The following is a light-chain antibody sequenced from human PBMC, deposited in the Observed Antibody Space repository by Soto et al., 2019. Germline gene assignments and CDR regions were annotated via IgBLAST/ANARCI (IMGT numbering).Light chain of an antibody. CDR1: QSVSSY. CDR2: DAS. J-gene: IGKJ5*01. CDR3: QHRSIWPVS. V-gene: IGKV3-11*01. Sequence: EIVLTQSPATLSLSPGERATPSCRASQSVSSYLAWYQQKPGQAPRILIFDASNRATGIPARFSGSGSATDFTLTISRLEPEDFQVYYCQHRSIWPVSFGQGTRLEIK.